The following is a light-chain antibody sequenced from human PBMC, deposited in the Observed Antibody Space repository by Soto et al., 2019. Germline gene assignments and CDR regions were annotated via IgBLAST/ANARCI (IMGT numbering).Light chain of an antibody. V-gene: IGKV3-15*01. CDR1: QSVSSS. J-gene: IGKJ1*01. CDR3: QQYNNWWT. CDR2: GAS. Sequence: EVVMTQYPATMSLSPGERATLSCRASQSVSSSLAWYQQKPGQAPRLLIYGASTRATGIPDRFSGNGSETEFTLTISSLQAEDFAIYYCQQYNNWWTFGQGTKVEIK.